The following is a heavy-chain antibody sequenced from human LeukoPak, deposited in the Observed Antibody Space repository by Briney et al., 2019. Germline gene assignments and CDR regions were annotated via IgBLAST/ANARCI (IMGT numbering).Heavy chain of an antibody. J-gene: IGHJ4*02. CDR1: GFTVSGNY. V-gene: IGHV3-53*01. Sequence: PGGSLRLSCAVSGFTVSGNYMSWVRQAPGKGLEWVSLIYSGGTTYYADSVKGRFTISRHNSKNTLYLQMNSLRDEDTAVYYCARRAGGYSHPYDYWGQGILVTVSS. D-gene: IGHD4-23*01. CDR3: ARRAGGYSHPYDY. CDR2: IYSGGTT.